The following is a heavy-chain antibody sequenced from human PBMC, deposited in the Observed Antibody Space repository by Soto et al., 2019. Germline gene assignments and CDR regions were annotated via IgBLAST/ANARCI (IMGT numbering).Heavy chain of an antibody. CDR3: ARSRYSSSWYCDY. J-gene: IGHJ4*02. CDR1: GFTFSSYG. Sequence: QVQLVESGGGVVQPGRSLRLSCAASGFTFSSYGMHWVRQAPGKGLEWVAVIWYDGSNKYYADSVKGRFTISRDNSKNTLYLQMNSLRAEDTAVYYCARSRYSSSWYCDYWGQGTLVTVSS. CDR2: IWYDGSNK. D-gene: IGHD6-13*01. V-gene: IGHV3-33*01.